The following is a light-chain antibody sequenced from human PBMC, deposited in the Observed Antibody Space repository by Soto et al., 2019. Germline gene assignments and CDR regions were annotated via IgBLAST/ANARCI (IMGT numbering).Light chain of an antibody. CDR1: QSVLYSSNNKNY. Sequence: DIVMTQSRDSLAVSLVERATIDCKSSQSVLYSSNNKNYLAWYQQKPGQPPKLLIYWASTRESGVPDRFSGSGSGTDFTLTIGSLQPEDVAVYYCQQYYTGLTFGQGTKVEIK. CDR3: QQYYTGLT. CDR2: WAS. V-gene: IGKV4-1*01. J-gene: IGKJ1*01.